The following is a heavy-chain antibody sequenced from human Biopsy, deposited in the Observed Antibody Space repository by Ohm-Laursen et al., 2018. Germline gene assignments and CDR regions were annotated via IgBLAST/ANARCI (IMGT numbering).Heavy chain of an antibody. CDR1: GGMFNSYT. Sequence: SVKVSCKASGGMFNSYTINWLRQAPGQGLQWMGGIMSLYNTTNYAQKFWDRIAVTADKSTNTVYMTLSSLTSEDTAVYFCARGLGGYDYWYFDLWGRGTLVIVSS. V-gene: IGHV1-69*06. CDR2: IMSLYNTT. J-gene: IGHJ2*01. CDR3: ARGLGGYDYWYFDL. D-gene: IGHD5-12*01.